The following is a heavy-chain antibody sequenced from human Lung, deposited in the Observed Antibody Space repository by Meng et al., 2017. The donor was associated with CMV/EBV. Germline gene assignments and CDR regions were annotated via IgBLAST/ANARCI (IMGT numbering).Heavy chain of an antibody. CDR2: MNPNSGNT. Sequence: SVXVSXXASGYTFTSYDINWVRQATGQGLEWMGWMNPNSGNTGYAQKFQGRVTMTRNTSISTAYMELSSLRSEDTAVYYCARNPYSSPGPPSPHVHYYYYGMDVWGQGTTVTVSS. D-gene: IGHD6-13*01. CDR3: ARNPYSSPGPPSPHVHYYYYGMDV. CDR1: GYTFTSYD. V-gene: IGHV1-8*01. J-gene: IGHJ6*02.